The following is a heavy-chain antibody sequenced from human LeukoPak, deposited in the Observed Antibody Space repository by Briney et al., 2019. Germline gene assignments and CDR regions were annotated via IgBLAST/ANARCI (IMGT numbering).Heavy chain of an antibody. CDR1: GGSISSGSYY. D-gene: IGHD5-18*01. J-gene: IGHJ4*02. CDR2: IYTSGST. CDR3: ARASKDTAMVN. V-gene: IGHV4-61*02. Sequence: PSETLSLTCTVSGGSISSGSYYWSWIRQPAGKGLEWIGRIYTSGSTNYNPSLKSRVTISVDTSKNQFSLKLSSVTAADTAVCYCARASKDTAMVNWGQGTLVTVSS.